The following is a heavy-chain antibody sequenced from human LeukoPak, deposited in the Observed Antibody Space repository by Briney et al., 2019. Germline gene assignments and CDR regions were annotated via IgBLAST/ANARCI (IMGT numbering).Heavy chain of an antibody. V-gene: IGHV4-59*01. CDR2: IYYSGMT. D-gene: IGHD4-17*01. Sequence: PSETLSLTCTVSGGSISSYYWSWIRQPPGKGLEWIGYIYYSGMTNYNPSLKSRVTISLDTSKNQFSLKLSSVTAADTAVYYCASADYDDYYIDSWGQGTLVTVSS. J-gene: IGHJ4*02. CDR3: ASADYDDYYIDS. CDR1: GGSISSYY.